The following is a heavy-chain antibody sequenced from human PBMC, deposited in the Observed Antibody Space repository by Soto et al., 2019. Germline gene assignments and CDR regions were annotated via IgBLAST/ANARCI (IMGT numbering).Heavy chain of an antibody. V-gene: IGHV4-59*01. CDR3: ARGSAAIMVD. CDR2: IYYSGST. J-gene: IGHJ4*02. D-gene: IGHD2-2*01. Sequence: QVQLQESGPGLAKPSETLSLTCTVSGGSISSYYLSCIRQPPGKGLEWIGYIYYSGSTNYNPSLKSRVTISVDTSKKQFSLKLSSVTAADTAVYYCARGSAAIMVDWGQGTLVTVSS. CDR1: GGSISSYY.